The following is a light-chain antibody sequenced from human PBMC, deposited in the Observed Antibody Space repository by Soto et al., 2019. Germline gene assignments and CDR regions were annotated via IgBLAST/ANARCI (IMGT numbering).Light chain of an antibody. CDR1: QSVSTY. J-gene: IGKJ1*01. CDR2: DAS. Sequence: EIMLTQSPDTLSLSPGNRATLSCRASQSVSTYLAWYQQKPGQPPRLLIYDASNRATGIPARFSGRGSGTDFTRTISSLEPEDLAVYYCQQRSNWPPTFGQGTKVEIK. CDR3: QQRSNWPPT. V-gene: IGKV3-11*01.